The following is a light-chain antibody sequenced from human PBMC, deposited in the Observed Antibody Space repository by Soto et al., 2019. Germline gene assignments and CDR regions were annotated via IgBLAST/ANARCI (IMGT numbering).Light chain of an antibody. J-gene: IGKJ5*01. CDR1: QSISSH. V-gene: IGKV1-39*01. CDR2: TAS. Sequence: DIRMTHSQSSLSVSFGETVTITCRASQSISSHLNWYQQKPGKAPNLLMYTASNLQSGVPSRFSGSGFGTDFTLTISKVEPEDFAVYYCQQYGTPRSVTFGQGTRLEI. CDR3: QQYGTPRSVT.